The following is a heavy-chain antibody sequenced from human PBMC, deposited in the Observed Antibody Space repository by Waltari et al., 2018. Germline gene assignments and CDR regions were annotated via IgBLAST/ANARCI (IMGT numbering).Heavy chain of an antibody. D-gene: IGHD2-21*01. Sequence: EVQLVETGGGLIQPGGSLRLSCAASGFTVSSNYMSWVRQAPGKGLEWVSVIYGGGSTYYADSVKGRFTISRDNSKNTLYLQMNSLRAEDTAVYYCARTSCGGDCYYYYYYYMDVWGKGTTVTVSS. CDR3: ARTSCGGDCYYYYYYYMDV. J-gene: IGHJ6*03. CDR2: IYGGGST. CDR1: GFTVSSNY. V-gene: IGHV3-53*02.